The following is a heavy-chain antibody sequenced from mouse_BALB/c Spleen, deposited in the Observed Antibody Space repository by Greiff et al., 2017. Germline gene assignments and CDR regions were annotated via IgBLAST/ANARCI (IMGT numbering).Heavy chain of an antibody. CDR2: IWAGGST. J-gene: IGHJ3*01. CDR1: GFSLTSYG. D-gene: IGHD1-2*01. CDR3: ARGGSTAQFVY. Sequence: VKLVESGPGLVAPSQSLSITCTVSGFSLTSYGVHWVRQPPGKGLEWLGVIWAGGSTNYNSALMSRLSISKDNSKSQVFLKMNSLQTDDTAMYYWARGGSTAQFVYWGQGTLVTVSA. V-gene: IGHV2-9*02.